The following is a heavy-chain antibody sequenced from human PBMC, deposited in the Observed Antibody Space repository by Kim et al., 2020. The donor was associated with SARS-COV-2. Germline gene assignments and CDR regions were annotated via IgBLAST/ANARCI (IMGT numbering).Heavy chain of an antibody. Sequence: SETLSLTCAVYGGSFSGYYWSWIRQPPGKGLEWIGAINHSGSTNYNPSLKSRVTISVDTSKNQFSLKLSSVTAADTAVYYCARTPGWATGPKPSWGRGGRDVWGQGTTVTVSS. CDR1: GGSFSGYY. J-gene: IGHJ6*02. D-gene: IGHD3-9*01. CDR3: ARTPGWATGPKPSWGRGGRDV. CDR2: INHSGST. V-gene: IGHV4-34*01.